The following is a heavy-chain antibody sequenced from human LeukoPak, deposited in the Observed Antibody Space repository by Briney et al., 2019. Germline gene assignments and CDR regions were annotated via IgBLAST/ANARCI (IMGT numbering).Heavy chain of an antibody. J-gene: IGHJ4*02. Sequence: PGSPVKFSCKASGGPFSSYAISWVRQAHGQGLEWMGGINPLFGTANNAQKCQGRVTITADESTSTAYMELSSLRSEDTAVYYCARGLRSGYLDYWGQGTLVTVSS. CDR2: INPLFGTA. CDR1: GGPFSSYA. D-gene: IGHD3-22*01. V-gene: IGHV1-69*01. CDR3: ARGLRSGYLDY.